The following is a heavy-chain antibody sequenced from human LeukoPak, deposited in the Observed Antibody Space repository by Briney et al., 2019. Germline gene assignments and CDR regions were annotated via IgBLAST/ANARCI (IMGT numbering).Heavy chain of an antibody. CDR3: AREKVYYYYGMDV. Sequence: PGGSLRLSCAASGFTFSSYGMHWVRQAPGKGLEWVAVIWYDGSNKYYADSVKGRFTISRHKSKNTLYLQMNSLRAEDTAVYYCAREKVYYYYGMDVWGQGTTVTVSS. CDR2: IWYDGSNK. CDR1: GFTFSSYG. V-gene: IGHV3-33*01. J-gene: IGHJ6*02.